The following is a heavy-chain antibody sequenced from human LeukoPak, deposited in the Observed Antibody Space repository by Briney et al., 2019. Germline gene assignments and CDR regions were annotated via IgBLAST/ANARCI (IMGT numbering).Heavy chain of an antibody. D-gene: IGHD2-15*01. V-gene: IGHV1-8*01. CDR1: GYTFTSYD. CDR3: ARGKKCRSTDSNWFDP. J-gene: IGHJ5*02. CDR2: MNPNSGNT. Sequence: ASVKVSCKASGYTFTSYDINWVRQATGQGLEWMGWMNPNSGNTGYAQKFQGRVTMTRNTSISTAYVELSSLRSEDTAVYYCARGKKCRSTDSNWFDPWGQGTLVTVSS.